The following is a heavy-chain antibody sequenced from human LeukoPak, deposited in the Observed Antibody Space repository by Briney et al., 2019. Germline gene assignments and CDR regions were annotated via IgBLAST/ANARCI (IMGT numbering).Heavy chain of an antibody. Sequence: GGSLRLSCAASGFTFSTYGMHWVRQAPGKGLEWVAFIRYDGTNKYYADSVKGRFTISRDNSKNTLYLKMNSLRGEDTAVYYCARRSSSGWYPDYYYYYMDVWGKGTTVTISS. CDR1: GFTFSTYG. D-gene: IGHD6-19*01. V-gene: IGHV3-30*02. CDR2: IRYDGTNK. J-gene: IGHJ6*03. CDR3: ARRSSSGWYPDYYYYYMDV.